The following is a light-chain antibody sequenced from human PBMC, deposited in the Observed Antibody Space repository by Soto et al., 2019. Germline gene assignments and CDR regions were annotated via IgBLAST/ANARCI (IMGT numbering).Light chain of an antibody. V-gene: IGKV1-5*03. CDR3: QTLNSYSRG. J-gene: IGKJ1*01. CDR2: KAS. CDR1: QTISSW. Sequence: DIQMTQSPSTLSGSVGDRVTITCRASQTISSWLAWYQQKPGKAPKLLIYKASTLKSGVPSRFSGSGSGTEFLSPTRSPQPYYFANYYRQTLNSYSRGFGQGAKGE.